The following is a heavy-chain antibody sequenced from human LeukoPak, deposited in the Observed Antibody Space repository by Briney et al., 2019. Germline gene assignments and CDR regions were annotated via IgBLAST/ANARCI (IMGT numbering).Heavy chain of an antibody. D-gene: IGHD3-16*02. V-gene: IGHV1-18*04. J-gene: IGHJ4*02. CDR2: ISAYNGNT. CDR1: GYTFTGYY. CDR3: ARVGDYYDYVWGSYRSAYFDY. Sequence: ASVKVSCKASGYTFTGYYMHWVRQAPGQGLEWMGWISAYNGNTNYAQKLQGRVTMTTDTSTSTAYMELRSLRSDDTAVYYCARVGDYYDYVWGSYRSAYFDYWGQGTLVTVSS.